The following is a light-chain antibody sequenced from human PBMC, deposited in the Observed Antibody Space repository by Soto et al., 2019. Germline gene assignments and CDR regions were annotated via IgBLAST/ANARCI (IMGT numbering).Light chain of an antibody. V-gene: IGKV3-20*01. J-gene: IGKJ1*01. CDR3: QRYDISPWA. CDR1: QSVASGF. CDR2: DAS. Sequence: EIVVTQSPGTLSLSPGERATLSCRASQSVASGFLAWYQQKPGQAPRLLIFDASTRATGIPDRFTGAGSGTDFTLTISRPEPDDFAVYYCQRYDISPWAFGQGTRVEIK.